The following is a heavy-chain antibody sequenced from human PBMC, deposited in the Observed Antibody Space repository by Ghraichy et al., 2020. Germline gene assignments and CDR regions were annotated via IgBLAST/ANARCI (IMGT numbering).Heavy chain of an antibody. CDR2: ISSSSSYI. CDR1: GFTFSSYS. Sequence: GGSLRLSCAASGFTFSSYSMNWVRQAPGKGLEWVSSISSSSSYIYYADSVKGRFTISRDNAKNSLYLQMNSLRAEDTAVYYCARDLIAPPYYYDSSGYYPFDYWGQGTLVTVSS. V-gene: IGHV3-21*01. J-gene: IGHJ4*02. D-gene: IGHD3-22*01. CDR3: ARDLIAPPYYYDSSGYYPFDY.